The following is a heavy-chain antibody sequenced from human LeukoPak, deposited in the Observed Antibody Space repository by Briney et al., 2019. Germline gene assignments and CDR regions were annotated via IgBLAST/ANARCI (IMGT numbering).Heavy chain of an antibody. CDR3: ARDVRQGYYYGMDV. Sequence: PSQTLSLTCTVSGGSINSVSYYWSWLRQHPGKGLEWNAYIYYSGNSYYNSSLKCRGTISVDTYKTQCSLKLRSVTAADTAVYYCARDVRQGYYYGMDVWGQGTTVTVSS. CDR1: GGSINSVSYY. CDR2: IYYSGNS. J-gene: IGHJ6*02. V-gene: IGHV4-31*03.